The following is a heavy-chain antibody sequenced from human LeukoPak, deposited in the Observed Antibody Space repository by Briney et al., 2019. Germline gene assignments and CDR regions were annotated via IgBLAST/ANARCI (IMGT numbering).Heavy chain of an antibody. J-gene: IGHJ4*02. V-gene: IGHV1-46*01. CDR3: ARDRGARDVGAFDY. CDR1: GYTFTAYY. D-gene: IGHD3-10*02. CDR2: INPSGGST. Sequence: ASVKVSCKTSGYTFTAYYLHWVRQAPGQGLEWMGIINPSGGSTSYAQKFQGRVTMTRDTSTSTVYMELSSLRSEDTAVYYCARDRGARDVGAFDYWGQGTLVTVSS.